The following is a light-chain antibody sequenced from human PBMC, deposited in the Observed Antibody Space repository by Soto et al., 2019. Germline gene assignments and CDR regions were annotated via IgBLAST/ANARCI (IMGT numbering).Light chain of an antibody. Sequence: EIVMSLSLATVPVNPGERVTLSCRASQSVSIDLAWYQQKPGQAPRLLIYGASTRATDIPPSFTGSGSGTEFTLTISSLQSEDFAVYYCQQYNNWPPITFGQRRLLEVK. CDR3: QQYNNWPPIT. CDR2: GAS. J-gene: IGKJ5*01. CDR1: QSVSID. V-gene: IGKV3-15*01.